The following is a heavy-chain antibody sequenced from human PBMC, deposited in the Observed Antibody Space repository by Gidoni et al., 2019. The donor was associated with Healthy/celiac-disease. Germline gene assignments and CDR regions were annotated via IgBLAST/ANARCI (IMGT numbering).Heavy chain of an antibody. CDR3: AHRPAPYTYGPNYYYGMDV. V-gene: IGHV2-5*01. Sequence: QITLKESGPTLVKPTQTLTLTCAFSGFSLSTSGVGVGWIRQPPGKALEWLALIYWNDDKRYSPSLKTRLTITKDTSKNQVVLTMTNMDPVDTATYYCAHRPAPYTYGPNYYYGMDVWGQGTTVTVSS. CDR1: GFSLSTSGVG. CDR2: IYWNDDK. D-gene: IGHD5-18*01. J-gene: IGHJ6*02.